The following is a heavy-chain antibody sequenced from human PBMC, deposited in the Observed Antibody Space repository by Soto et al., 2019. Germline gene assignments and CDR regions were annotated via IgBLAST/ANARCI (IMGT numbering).Heavy chain of an antibody. Sequence: GGSLRLSCAASGFTFRNYPMNCFLQAPDRVLEWVALISFDGSNRDYADSVRGRFTVSRDNSKNTLHLQMNSLRPEDTAIYYCAQLLGGSYAFEIWGQGTLVTVSS. CDR2: ISFDGSNR. D-gene: IGHD1-26*01. J-gene: IGHJ3*02. CDR1: GFTFRNYP. V-gene: IGHV3-30-3*01. CDR3: AQLLGGSYAFEI.